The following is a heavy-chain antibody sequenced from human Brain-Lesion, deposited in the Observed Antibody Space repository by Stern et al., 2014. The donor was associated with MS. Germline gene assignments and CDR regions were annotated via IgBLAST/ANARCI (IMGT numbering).Heavy chain of an antibody. Sequence: QVQLVQSGPGLLNPSQTLSLTCTVSGASISSGHSYWSWLRQPAGKELEWIGRIHTRGSTHYNPSLMSRVIISKDTSTNQLSLKMPSVPAADTAVYYCARLVDVLLFDYWGQGALVTVSA. CDR1: GASISSGHSY. CDR3: ARLVDVLLFDY. J-gene: IGHJ4*02. D-gene: IGHD3-16*01. V-gene: IGHV4-61*02. CDR2: IHTRGST.